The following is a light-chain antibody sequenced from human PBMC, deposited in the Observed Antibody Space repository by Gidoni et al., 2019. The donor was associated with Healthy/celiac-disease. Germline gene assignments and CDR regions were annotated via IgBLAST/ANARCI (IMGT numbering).Light chain of an antibody. CDR2: GAS. J-gene: IGKJ2*01. CDR3: HQYGSSPLT. V-gene: IGKV3-20*01. CDR1: QSVSSSY. Sequence: SPGTLALSPGERATLSCRASQSVSSSYLAWYQQKPGQAPRLLIYGASSRATGIPDRFSGSGSGTDFTLTISRLEPEEVAVYYCHQYGSSPLTFGQGTKLEIK.